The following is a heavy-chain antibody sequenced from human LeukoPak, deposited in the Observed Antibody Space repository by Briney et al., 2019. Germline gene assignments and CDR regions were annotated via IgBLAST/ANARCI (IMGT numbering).Heavy chain of an antibody. CDR1: GGSFSGYY. D-gene: IGHD3-9*01. CDR3: ARGGTPGRYFDWLFSKGYFDY. V-gene: IGHV4-34*01. J-gene: IGHJ4*02. Sequence: SETLSLTCAVYGGSFSGYYWSWIRQPPGKGLEWIGEINHSGSTNYNPSLKSRVTISVDTSKNQFSLKLSSVTAADTAVYYCARGGTPGRYFDWLFSKGYFDYWGQGTLVTVSS. CDR2: INHSGST.